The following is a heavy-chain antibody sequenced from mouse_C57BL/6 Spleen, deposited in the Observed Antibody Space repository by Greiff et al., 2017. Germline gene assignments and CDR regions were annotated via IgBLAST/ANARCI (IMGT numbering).Heavy chain of an antibody. CDR1: GYSITSGYY. CDR2: ISYDGSN. Sequence: EVKLQESGPGLVKPSQSLSLTCSVSGYSITSGYYWNWIRQFPGNKLEWMGYISYDGSNNYNPSLKNRISITRDTSKNQVFLKLNSVTTENTATYYCARYWAYARDYWGQGTSVTVSS. D-gene: IGHD4-1*01. V-gene: IGHV3-6*01. CDR3: ARYWAYARDY. J-gene: IGHJ4*01.